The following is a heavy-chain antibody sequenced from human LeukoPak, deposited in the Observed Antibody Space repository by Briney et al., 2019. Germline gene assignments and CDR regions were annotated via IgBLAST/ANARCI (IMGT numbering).Heavy chain of an antibody. CDR2: IYTSGST. V-gene: IGHV4-4*07. CDR1: GGSISSYY. CDR3: ARRAVHSYYDILTGYFRY. Sequence: PSETLSLTCTVSGGSISSYYGSWIRQPAGKGLEWIGRIYTSGSTYYNPSLKSRLTMSVDTSKNQLSLKLSSVTAADTAVYYCARRAVHSYYDILTGYFRYWGQGTLVTVSS. J-gene: IGHJ4*02. D-gene: IGHD3-9*01.